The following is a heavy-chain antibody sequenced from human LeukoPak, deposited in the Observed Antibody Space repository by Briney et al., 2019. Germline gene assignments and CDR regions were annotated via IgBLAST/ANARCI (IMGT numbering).Heavy chain of an antibody. Sequence: GGSLRLSCEASGFSFSTSGVHWVRQAPGKGLEWMAVISKDGRKNHYADSVKGRFTISRDNSKSTLFLQMNSLRPEDTGIYYCARHLLDYGTAYYDVGIFDSWGQGTRVTVSS. CDR1: GFSFSTSG. V-gene: IGHV3-30*04. J-gene: IGHJ4*02. CDR3: ARHLLDYGTAYYDVGIFDS. CDR2: ISKDGRKN. D-gene: IGHD3-16*01.